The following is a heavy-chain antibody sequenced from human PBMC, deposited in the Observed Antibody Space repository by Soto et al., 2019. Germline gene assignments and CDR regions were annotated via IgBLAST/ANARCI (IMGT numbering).Heavy chain of an antibody. Sequence: GGSLRLSCAASGFTFSNYGMHWVRQAPGKGLEWVAVIWYDGSYKYYADSVKGRFTISRDNSRTTLHLQMNSLRAEDTAVYYCAKDEGRYTYGLRDCWGQGTLVTVSS. CDR2: IWYDGSYK. CDR1: GFTFSNYG. D-gene: IGHD5-18*01. V-gene: IGHV3-33*06. CDR3: AKDEGRYTYGLRDC. J-gene: IGHJ4*02.